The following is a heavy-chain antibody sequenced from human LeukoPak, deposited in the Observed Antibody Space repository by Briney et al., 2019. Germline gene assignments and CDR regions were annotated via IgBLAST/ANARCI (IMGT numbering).Heavy chain of an antibody. Sequence: SETLSLTCAVYGGSFSGYYWSWIRQPPGKGLEWIGSISCSGSTYYNPSLKSRVTISVDTSKNQFSLYLDSVTAADTAVYYCARDWNRYAYWGQGTLVTVSS. D-gene: IGHD1-1*01. J-gene: IGHJ4*02. CDR1: GGSFSGYY. CDR3: ARDWNRYAY. V-gene: IGHV4-34*11. CDR2: ISCSGST.